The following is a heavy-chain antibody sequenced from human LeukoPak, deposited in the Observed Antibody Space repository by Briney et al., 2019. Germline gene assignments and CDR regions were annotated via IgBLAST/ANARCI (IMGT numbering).Heavy chain of an antibody. CDR3: ARFGDYGDDY. D-gene: IGHD4-17*01. CDR1: GGSFSGYY. J-gene: IGHJ4*02. Sequence: SETLSLTCAVYGGSFSGYYWSWIRQPPGKGLEWIGEINHSGSTNYNPSLKSRVTIPVDTSKNQFSLKLSSVTAADTAVYYCARFGDYGDDYWGQGTLVTVSS. V-gene: IGHV4-34*01. CDR2: INHSGST.